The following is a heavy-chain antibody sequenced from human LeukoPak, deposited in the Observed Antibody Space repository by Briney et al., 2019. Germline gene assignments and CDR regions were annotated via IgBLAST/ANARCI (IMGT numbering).Heavy chain of an antibody. CDR3: ARNGYTMIIPHY. V-gene: IGHV4-39*07. D-gene: IGHD5-24*01. CDR2: IYYSGST. J-gene: IGHJ4*02. Sequence: SETLSLTCTASGGSISSSSYYWGWIRQPPGKGLEWIGSIYYSGSTYYNPSLKSRVTTSVDTSKNQFSLKLSSVTAADAAVYYCARNGYTMIIPHYWGQGTLVTVSS. CDR1: GGSISSSSYY.